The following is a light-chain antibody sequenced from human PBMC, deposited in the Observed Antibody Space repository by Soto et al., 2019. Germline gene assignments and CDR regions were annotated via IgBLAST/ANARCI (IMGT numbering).Light chain of an antibody. J-gene: IGKJ2*01. Sequence: DIQLTQSPSFLSASVGDSVTITCRASQGISSYLAWYQQKPGKDTKILIYAASTLQSGIPSRFSGSRSGTESTLTLSRMQPDDFATYYCQQLNSFPYTYGQGTKLE. CDR3: QQLNSFPYT. CDR2: AAS. CDR1: QGISSY. V-gene: IGKV1-9*01.